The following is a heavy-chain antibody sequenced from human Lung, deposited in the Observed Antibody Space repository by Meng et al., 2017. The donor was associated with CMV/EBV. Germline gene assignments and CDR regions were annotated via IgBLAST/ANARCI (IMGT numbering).Heavy chain of an antibody. V-gene: IGHV5-51*01. D-gene: IGHD3-3*01. CDR3: ARHRGVYYDFWSGYPDYFYY. CDR1: GYIFTSYW. J-gene: IGHJ4*02. CDR2: IYPGDSET. Sequence: GGSLKISRKGSGYIFTSYWIVWVRQMPGKGLEWMGIIYPGDSETRYIPSIQGQVTISADKTLSTAYLQWSSLKASDTAMYYCARHRGVYYDFWSGYPDYFYYWGQGTLVTVSS.